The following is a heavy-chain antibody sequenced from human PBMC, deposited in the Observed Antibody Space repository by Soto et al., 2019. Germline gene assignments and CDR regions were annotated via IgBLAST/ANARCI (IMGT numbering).Heavy chain of an antibody. CDR1: GFTSTSSA. V-gene: IGHV1-58*02. J-gene: IGHJ5*02. D-gene: IGHD3-10*01. CDR3: AAARFGFGELLYSVWFDP. Sequence: GASVKVSCKASGFTSTSSAMQWVRQARGQRLEWIGWIVVGSGNTNYAQKFQERVTITRDMSTSTAYMELSSLRSEDTAVYYCAAARFGFGELLYSVWFDPWGQGTLVTVSS. CDR2: IVVGSGNT.